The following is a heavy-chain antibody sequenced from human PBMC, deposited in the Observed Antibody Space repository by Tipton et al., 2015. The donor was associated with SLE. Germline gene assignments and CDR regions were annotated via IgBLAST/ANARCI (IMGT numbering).Heavy chain of an antibody. D-gene: IGHD6-25*01. CDR2: IYHSGST. CDR1: GYSISSGYY. Sequence: LRLSCTVSGYSISSGYYWGWIRQPPGKGLEWIGSIYHSGSTYYNPSLKSRVTIALDTSKNQFSLKLSSVTAADTAVYYCARRGGDAFDIWGQGTMVTVSS. V-gene: IGHV4-38-2*02. J-gene: IGHJ3*02. CDR3: ARRGGDAFDI.